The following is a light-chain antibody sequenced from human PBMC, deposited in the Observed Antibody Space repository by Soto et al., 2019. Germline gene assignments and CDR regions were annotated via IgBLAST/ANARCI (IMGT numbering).Light chain of an antibody. CDR1: QTTKNY. J-gene: IGKJ1*01. CDR2: SAA. V-gene: IGKV1-39*01. CDR3: QHYNSYSEA. Sequence: DIQLTQSPSSLSASVGDSVTISCRASQTTKNYLYWYQQKPGKAPKLLIDSAASLHGGVPSRFTFTTSGTSFTLTISSLQPEDFATYYCQHYNSYSEAFGQGTKVELK.